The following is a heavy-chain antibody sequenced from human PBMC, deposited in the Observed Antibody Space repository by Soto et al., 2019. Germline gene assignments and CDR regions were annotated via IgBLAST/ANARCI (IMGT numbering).Heavy chain of an antibody. D-gene: IGHD2-2*01. J-gene: IGHJ6*03. CDR1: GFTFSDYY. V-gene: IGHV3-11*01. CDR2: ISSSGSTI. Sequence: GGSLRLSCAASGFTFSDYYMSWIRRAPGKGLEWVSYISSSGSTIYYADSVKGRFTISRDNAKNSLYLQMNSLRAEDTAVYYCARDLRSYCSSTSCYYYYYMDVWGKGTTVTVSS. CDR3: ARDLRSYCSSTSCYYYYYMDV.